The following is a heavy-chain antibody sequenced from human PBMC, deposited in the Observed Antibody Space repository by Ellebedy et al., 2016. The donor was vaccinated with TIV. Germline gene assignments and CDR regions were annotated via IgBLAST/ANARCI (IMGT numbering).Heavy chain of an antibody. Sequence: GGSLRLSXAASGFSFSDSYMSWIRQAPGKGLEWVSYISSGGTTIHYADSVKGRFTISRDNAKNSLYLQMDSLRAEDTAVYYCAKEIGGGGSYWGQGTLVTVSS. CDR3: AKEIGGGGSY. CDR1: GFSFSDSY. D-gene: IGHD3-10*01. J-gene: IGHJ4*02. CDR2: ISSGGTTI. V-gene: IGHV3-11*04.